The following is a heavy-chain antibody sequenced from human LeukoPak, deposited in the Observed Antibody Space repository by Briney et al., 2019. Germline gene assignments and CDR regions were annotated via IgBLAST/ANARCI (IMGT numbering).Heavy chain of an antibody. CDR1: GFTFSSYE. J-gene: IGHJ4*02. Sequence: GGSLRLSCAASGFTFSSYEMNWARQAPGKGLEWVSYISSSGSTIYYADSVKGRFTISRDNAKNSVYLQMNSLRADDTAVYYCARGGGYDSFDYWGQGTQVTVSS. V-gene: IGHV3-48*03. CDR3: ARGGGYDSFDY. CDR2: ISSSGSTI. D-gene: IGHD5-12*01.